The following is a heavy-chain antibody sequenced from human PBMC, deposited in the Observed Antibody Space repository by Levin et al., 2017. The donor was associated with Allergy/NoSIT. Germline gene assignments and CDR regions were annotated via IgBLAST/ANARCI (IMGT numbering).Heavy chain of an antibody. D-gene: IGHD4-11*01. J-gene: IGHJ4*02. V-gene: IGHV5-51*01. CDR2: IYPGDSDP. CDR1: GYSFSTYW. CDR3: GRRGDFSNYMYYLDY. Sequence: MTGGSLRLSCKGSGYSFSTYWIGWVRQMPGKGLEWMGIIYPGDSDPIYSPSFQGQVIISVDKSINTAYLQWNSLKASDTAMYYCGRRGDFSNYMYYLDYWGQGTLVTVS.